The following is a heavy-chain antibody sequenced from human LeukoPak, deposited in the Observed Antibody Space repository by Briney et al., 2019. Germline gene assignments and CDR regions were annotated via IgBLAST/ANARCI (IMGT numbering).Heavy chain of an antibody. D-gene: IGHD5-12*01. V-gene: IGHV4-39*01. CDR1: GGSISSSSYY. CDR3: ARRPNSGYDYAVAFDAFDI. J-gene: IGHJ3*02. Sequence: NPSETLSLTCTVSGGSISSSSYYWGWSRQPPGKGLEWIGSIYYSGSTYYNPSLKSRVTISVDTSKNQFSLKLSSVTAADTAVYYCARRPNSGYDYAVAFDAFDIWGQGTMVTVSS. CDR2: IYYSGST.